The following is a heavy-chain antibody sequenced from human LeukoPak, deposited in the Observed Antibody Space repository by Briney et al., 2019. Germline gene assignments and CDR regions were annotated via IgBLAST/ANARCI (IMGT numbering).Heavy chain of an antibody. V-gene: IGHV1-18*01. Sequence: VASVKVSCKASGYTFTSYGISWVRQAPGQGLEWMGWISAYNGSTNYAQKLQGRVTMTTDTSTSTAYMELRSLRSDDTAVYYCARAIKEYYYDSSGCYYFDCWGQGTLVTVSS. D-gene: IGHD3-22*01. CDR1: GYTFTSYG. CDR2: ISAYNGST. CDR3: ARAIKEYYYDSSGCYYFDC. J-gene: IGHJ4*02.